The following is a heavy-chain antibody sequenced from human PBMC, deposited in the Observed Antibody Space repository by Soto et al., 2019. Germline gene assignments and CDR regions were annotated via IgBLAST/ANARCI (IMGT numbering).Heavy chain of an antibody. Sequence: QVQLVESGGGVVQPGRSLRLSCAASGFTFSSYGMHWVRQAPGKGLEWVAVTSYDGSNKYHADSVKGRFTISRDNSKNTLYLQMNSLRAEDTAMYYCAKDRESRRVVRGASVDYWGQGTLVTVSP. CDR3: AKDRESRRVVRGASVDY. V-gene: IGHV3-30*18. CDR1: GFTFSSYG. J-gene: IGHJ4*02. CDR2: TSYDGSNK. D-gene: IGHD3-10*01.